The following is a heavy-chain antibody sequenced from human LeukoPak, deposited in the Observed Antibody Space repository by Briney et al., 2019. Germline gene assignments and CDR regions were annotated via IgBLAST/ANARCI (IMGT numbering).Heavy chain of an antibody. CDR3: ARRQRCSSTSCYTSVHSNWFDP. Sequence: GASVKVSCKASGYTFTGYYMHWVRQAPGQGLEWMGWINPNSGGTNYAQKFQGRVTMTRDTSISTAYMELSRLRSEDTAVYYCARRQRCSSTSCYTSVHSNWFDPWGQGTLVTVSS. CDR2: INPNSGGT. V-gene: IGHV1-2*02. D-gene: IGHD2-2*02. CDR1: GYTFTGYY. J-gene: IGHJ5*02.